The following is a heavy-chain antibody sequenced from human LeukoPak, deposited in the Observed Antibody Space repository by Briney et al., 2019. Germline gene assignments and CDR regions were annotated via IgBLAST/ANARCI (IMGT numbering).Heavy chain of an antibody. Sequence: PGGSLILSCAASGFTFSSYGMNWVRQTPGKGLEWVSSISSSGSYIYYADSVKGRFTISRDNVKNSLYLHMDSLRPEDTAAYYCARDSKTSTWNPNWLDPWGQGTLVTVSS. CDR3: ARDSKTSTWNPNWLDP. J-gene: IGHJ5*02. D-gene: IGHD6-13*01. V-gene: IGHV3-21*01. CDR2: ISSSGSYI. CDR1: GFTFSSYG.